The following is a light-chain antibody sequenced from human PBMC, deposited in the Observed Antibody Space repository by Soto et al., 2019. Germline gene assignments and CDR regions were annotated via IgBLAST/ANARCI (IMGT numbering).Light chain of an antibody. CDR2: DAS. V-gene: IGKV1-5*01. Sequence: IQLTQSPSSMSASVGDRVTITCRASQSISSWLAWYQQKPGKDPKLLIYDASSLESGVPSRFSGSGSGTEFTLTISSLQTDDFATYYCQQYNSYSITFGQGTRVEIK. J-gene: IGKJ5*01. CDR1: QSISSW. CDR3: QQYNSYSIT.